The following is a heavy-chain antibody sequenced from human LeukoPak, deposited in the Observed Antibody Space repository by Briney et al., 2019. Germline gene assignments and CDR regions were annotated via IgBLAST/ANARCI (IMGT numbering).Heavy chain of an antibody. Sequence: GESLKISCKGSGYSFTSYWIGWVRQMPGKGLEWMGIIHPVDSDTRYSPSFQGQVTISADKSISTAYLQWSILKASDTAMYYCARLLSGSYYRLHWFHPWRQGTLVTVSS. V-gene: IGHV5-51*01. CDR1: GYSFTSYW. J-gene: IGHJ5*02. D-gene: IGHD1-26*01. CDR2: IHPVDSDT. CDR3: ARLLSGSYYRLHWFHP.